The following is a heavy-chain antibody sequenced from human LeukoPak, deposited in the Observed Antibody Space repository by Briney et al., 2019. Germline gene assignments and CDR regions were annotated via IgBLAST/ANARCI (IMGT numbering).Heavy chain of an antibody. CDR1: GFTFSSYG. Sequence: GGSLRLSCAASGFTFSSYGMHWVRQAPGKGLEWAAVISYDGSNKYYADSVKGRFTISRDNSKNTLYLQMNSLRAEDTAVYYCAKLVTTVTTEFDYWGQGTLVTVSS. J-gene: IGHJ4*02. CDR2: ISYDGSNK. D-gene: IGHD4-17*01. V-gene: IGHV3-30*18. CDR3: AKLVTTVTTEFDY.